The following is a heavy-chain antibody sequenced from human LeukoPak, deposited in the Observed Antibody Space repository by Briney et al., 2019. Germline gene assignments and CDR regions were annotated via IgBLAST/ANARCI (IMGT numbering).Heavy chain of an antibody. D-gene: IGHD1-20*01. V-gene: IGHV5-51*01. CDR1: GYSFTSYW. CDR3: VRQDITGVHFDY. CDR2: IYPTDSDT. J-gene: IGHJ4*02. Sequence: GESLKISCKGSGYSFTSYWIGWVRQMPGKGLEWMGIIYPTDSDTRYSPSFQDQVTISADRSISTAYLQWGSLKASDTAMYYCVRQDITGVHFDYWGQGTLVTVSS.